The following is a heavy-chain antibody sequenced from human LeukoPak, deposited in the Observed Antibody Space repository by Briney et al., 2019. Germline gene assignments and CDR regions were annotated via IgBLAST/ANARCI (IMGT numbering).Heavy chain of an antibody. CDR2: IITVFGPP. CDR3: ARGGFALAAADRYFDL. V-gene: IGHV1-69*05. Sequence: ASVKVSCKASGGTFGTYAVNWVRQAPGQGLEWMGGIITVFGPPKYTQKFQGRLTISTDDPTGTAYMELKSLTSDDTAVYYCARGGFALAAADRYFDLWGRGTLVTVSS. CDR1: GGTFGTYA. D-gene: IGHD6-25*01. J-gene: IGHJ2*01.